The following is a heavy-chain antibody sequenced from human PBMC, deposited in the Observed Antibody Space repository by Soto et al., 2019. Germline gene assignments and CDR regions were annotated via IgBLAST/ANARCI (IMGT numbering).Heavy chain of an antibody. Sequence: SETLSLTCTVSGGSITSSSHYWGWIRQPPGKGLEWIGYIYYSGSTNYNPSLKSRVTISVDTSKNQFSLKLSSVTAADTAVYYCARRYGDCFDFWGQGTLVTVSS. CDR1: GGSITSSSHY. CDR2: IYYSGST. V-gene: IGHV4-61*05. J-gene: IGHJ4*02. D-gene: IGHD4-17*01. CDR3: ARRYGDCFDF.